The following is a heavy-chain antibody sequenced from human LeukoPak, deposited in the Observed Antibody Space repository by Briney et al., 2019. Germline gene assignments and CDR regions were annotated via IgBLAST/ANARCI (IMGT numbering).Heavy chain of an antibody. CDR3: AIRENTIPHASFYYYYYYMDV. CDR2: ISSSSSYI. J-gene: IGHJ6*03. D-gene: IGHD3-3*01. Sequence: PGGSLRLSCAASGFTFSSYAFHWVRQAPGKGLEWVSSISSSSSYIYYADSVKGRFTISRDNAKNSLYLQMNSLRAEDTAVYYCAIRENTIPHASFYYYYYYMDVWGKGTTVTVSS. V-gene: IGHV3-21*04. CDR1: GFTFSSYA.